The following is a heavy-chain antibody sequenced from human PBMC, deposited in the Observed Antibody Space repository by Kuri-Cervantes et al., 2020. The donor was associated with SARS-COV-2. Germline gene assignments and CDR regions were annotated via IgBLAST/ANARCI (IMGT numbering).Heavy chain of an antibody. CDR2: IIPILGTA. D-gene: IGHD6-13*01. V-gene: IGHV1-69*04. J-gene: IGHJ3*02. CDR1: GGTFSSYA. Sequence: SVKVSCKASGGTFSSYAISWVRQAPGQGLEWMGRIIPILGTANYAQKFQGRVTITADKSTSTAYMELSSLRSEDTAVYYCARESPPVGSSYWGDLGDIWGQGTMVTVSS. CDR3: ARESPPVGSSYWGDLGDI.